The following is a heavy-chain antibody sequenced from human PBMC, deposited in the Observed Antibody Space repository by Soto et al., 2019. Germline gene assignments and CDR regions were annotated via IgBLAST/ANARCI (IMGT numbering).Heavy chain of an antibody. CDR2: ISYDGSNK. Sequence: VGSLRLSCAGSGFTFSIYGMHWVRQAPGKGLEWVAVISYDGSNKYYADSVKGRFTISRDNSKNTLYLQMNSLRAEDTAVYYCAILPGPYDSSGYYHDYWGQGTLVTVSS. CDR1: GFTFSIYG. CDR3: AILPGPYDSSGYYHDY. V-gene: IGHV3-30*03. J-gene: IGHJ4*02. D-gene: IGHD3-22*01.